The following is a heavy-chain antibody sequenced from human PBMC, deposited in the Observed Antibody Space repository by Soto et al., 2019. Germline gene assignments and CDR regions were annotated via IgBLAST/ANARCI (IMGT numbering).Heavy chain of an antibody. J-gene: IGHJ3*02. V-gene: IGHV3-7*03. CDR1: GFSISSNR. CDR2: INKDGSVK. D-gene: IGHD1-26*01. CDR3: ARGHSGSDAFDI. Sequence: EVQLVESGGGLVQPGASLRLSCAASGFSISSNRMTWVRQAPGKGLEWVANINKDGSVKNYVDSVKGRFTISRDNAKNSLYLQMNSLRGEDTATYYCARGHSGSDAFDIWGQGTMVTVSS.